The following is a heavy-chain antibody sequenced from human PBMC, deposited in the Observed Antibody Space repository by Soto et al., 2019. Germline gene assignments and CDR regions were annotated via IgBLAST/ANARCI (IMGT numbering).Heavy chain of an antibody. CDR1: GYTFTSYG. J-gene: IGHJ4*02. Sequence: QVHLVQSGAEVKKPGASVKVSCKASGYTFTSYGITWVRQAPGQGLEWMGWISAHNGNTDYAQKLQGRVIVTRDTSTSPAYMELRSLRSDDKAVYYCARGRYGDYWGQGALVTVSS. CDR2: ISAHNGNT. D-gene: IGHD1-1*01. V-gene: IGHV1-18*01. CDR3: ARGRYGDY.